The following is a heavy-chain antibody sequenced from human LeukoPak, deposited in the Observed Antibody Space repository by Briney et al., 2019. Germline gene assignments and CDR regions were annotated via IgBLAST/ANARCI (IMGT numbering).Heavy chain of an antibody. CDR2: ISYDGSNK. CDR3: AKDGQWLANYYYYYGMDV. J-gene: IGHJ6*02. V-gene: IGHV3-30*18. D-gene: IGHD6-19*01. Sequence: PGRSLRLSRAASGFTFSSYGMHWVRQAPGKGLEWVAVISYDGSNKYYADSVKGRFTISRDNSKNTLYLQMNSLRAEDTAVYYCAKDGQWLANYYYYYGMDVWGQGTTVTVSS. CDR1: GFTFSSYG.